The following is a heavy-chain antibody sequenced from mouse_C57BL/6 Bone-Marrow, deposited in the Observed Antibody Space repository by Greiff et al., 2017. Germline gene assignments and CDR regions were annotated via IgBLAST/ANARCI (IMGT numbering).Heavy chain of an antibody. CDR1: GYTFTSYW. CDR2: IDPSDSYT. CDR3: ARATTVVAPAWFAY. Sequence: QVQLQQPGAELVMPGASVKLSCKASGYTFTSYWMHWVKQRPGQGLEWIGEIDPSDSYTNYNQKFKGKSTLTVDKSSSTAYMQLSSLTSEDSAVYYWARATTVVAPAWFAYWGQGTLVTVSA. J-gene: IGHJ3*01. V-gene: IGHV1-69*01. D-gene: IGHD1-1*01.